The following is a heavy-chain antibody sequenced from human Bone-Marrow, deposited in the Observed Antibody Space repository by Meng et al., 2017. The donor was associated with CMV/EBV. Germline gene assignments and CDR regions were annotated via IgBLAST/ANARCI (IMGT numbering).Heavy chain of an antibody. V-gene: IGHV3-21*01. D-gene: IGHD3-3*01. CDR3: ARDYVRITIFGVVTGAGGMDV. Sequence: GGSLRLSCAASGFTLSSYSMNWVRQAPGKGLEWVSSISSSSSYIYYADSVKGQFTISRDNAKNSLYLQMNSLRAEDTAVYYCARDYVRITIFGVVTGAGGMDVWGQGTTVTVSS. CDR1: GFTLSSYS. J-gene: IGHJ6*02. CDR2: ISSSSSYI.